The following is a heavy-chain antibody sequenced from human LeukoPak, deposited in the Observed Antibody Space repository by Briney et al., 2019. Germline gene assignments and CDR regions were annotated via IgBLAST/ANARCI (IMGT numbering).Heavy chain of an antibody. Sequence: SETLSLTCAVYGGSFNTYYWTWIRQPPGKGLEWIGEIYHSGGTTYNPSFKSRVTISLHTSKNQFFLNLTSVTAADTAAHFCARLSRKGRIVVNTFDIWGQGTLVTVSS. CDR1: GGSFNTYY. J-gene: IGHJ3*02. CDR2: IYHSGGT. CDR3: ARLSRKGRIVVNTFDI. V-gene: IGHV4-34*01. D-gene: IGHD3-22*01.